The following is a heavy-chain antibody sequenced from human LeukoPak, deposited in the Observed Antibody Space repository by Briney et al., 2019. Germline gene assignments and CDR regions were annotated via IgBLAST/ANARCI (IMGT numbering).Heavy chain of an antibody. V-gene: IGHV4-61*02. D-gene: IGHD1-26*01. CDR3: AGSEVGDFGH. J-gene: IGHJ4*02. Sequence: SETLSLTCTVSGGSISSGSYYWSWIRQPAGKGLEWIGRIYTSGGTNYNPSLKSRVTISVDTSKNQFSLKLSSVTATDTAIYYCAGSEVGDFGHWGQGTLVTVSS. CDR2: IYTSGGT. CDR1: GGSISSGSYY.